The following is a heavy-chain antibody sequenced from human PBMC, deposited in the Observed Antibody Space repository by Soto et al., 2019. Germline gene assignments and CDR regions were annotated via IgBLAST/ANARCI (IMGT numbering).Heavy chain of an antibody. CDR2: ISAYNGNT. V-gene: IGHV1-18*01. J-gene: IGHJ5*02. D-gene: IGHD6-13*01. Sequence: QVQLVQSGAEVKKPGASVKVSCKASGYTFTSYGISWVRQAPGQGLEWMGWISAYNGNTNYAQKLQGXXXXXXXXXXXXXXXXXXXXXXXXXXXXYCARGGXGYSSSWRRFDPWGQGTLVTVSS. CDR1: GYTFTSYG. CDR3: ARGGXGYSSSWRRFDP.